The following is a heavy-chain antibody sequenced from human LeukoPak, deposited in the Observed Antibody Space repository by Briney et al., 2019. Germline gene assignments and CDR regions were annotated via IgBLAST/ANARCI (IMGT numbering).Heavy chain of an antibody. J-gene: IGHJ5*02. CDR2: IGSGGSPI. V-gene: IGHV3-48*04. Sequence: PGGSLRLSCAASGFTFSNYPMNWVRQAPGKGLEWVSYIGSGGSPIYYANSVRGRFSISRDNAKNSLYLQMSSLRAEETAVYYCARDVEGGDTAMVTVVGNWFDPWGQGTLVTVSS. CDR1: GFTFSNYP. CDR3: ARDVEGGDTAMVTVVGNWFDP. D-gene: IGHD5-18*01.